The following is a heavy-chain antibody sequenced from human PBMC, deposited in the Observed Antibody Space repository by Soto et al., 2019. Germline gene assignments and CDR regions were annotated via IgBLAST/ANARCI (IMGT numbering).Heavy chain of an antibody. D-gene: IGHD2-2*02. V-gene: IGHV1-18*01. CDR1: GYTFTSYG. CDR2: ISAYNGNT. J-gene: IGHJ6*03. CDR3: ARGGYCSSTSCYNRGYYYYMDV. Sequence: ASVKVSCKASGYTFTSYGISWVRQAPGQGLEWMGWISAYNGNTNYAQKLQGRVTMTTDTSTSTVYMELRSLRSDDTAVYYCARGGYCSSTSCYNRGYYYYMDVWGKGTTVTVSS.